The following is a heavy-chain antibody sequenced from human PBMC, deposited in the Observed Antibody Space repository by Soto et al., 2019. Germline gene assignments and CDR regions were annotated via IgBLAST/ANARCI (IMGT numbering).Heavy chain of an antibody. Sequence: PSQTLSLTCAISGDSVSSNSAAWNWIRPSPSRGLEWLGRTYYRSKWYNHYAVSVKSRITINPDTSKNHFSMQLNSVGPEDTAVYYCARGAAGSGFFDYGGQGTLVTVSS. D-gene: IGHD6-13*01. J-gene: IGHJ4*02. CDR1: GDSVSSNSAA. V-gene: IGHV6-1*01. CDR3: ARGAAGSGFFDY. CDR2: TYYRSKWYN.